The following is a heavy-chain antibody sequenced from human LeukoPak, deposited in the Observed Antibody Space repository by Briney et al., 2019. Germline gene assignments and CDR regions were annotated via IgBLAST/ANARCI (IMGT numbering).Heavy chain of an antibody. V-gene: IGHV3-33*01. Sequence: GGSLRLSCAASGFTFSSYGMHWVRQAPGKGLEWVAVIWYDGSNKYYADSVKGRFTISKDNSKNTLYLQMNSLRAEDTAVYYCARDRSPSGYDLLDYWGQGTLVTVSS. CDR2: IWYDGSNK. CDR3: ARDRSPSGYDLLDY. D-gene: IGHD5-12*01. CDR1: GFTFSSYG. J-gene: IGHJ4*02.